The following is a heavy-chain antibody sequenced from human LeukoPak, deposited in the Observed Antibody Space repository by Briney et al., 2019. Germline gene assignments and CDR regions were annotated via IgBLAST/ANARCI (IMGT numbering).Heavy chain of an antibody. CDR1: GYTFTSYY. Sequence: GASVKVSCKASGYTFTSYYVHWVRQAPGQGLEWMGIINPSGGSTSYAQKFQGRVTMTRDTSTSTVYMELSSLRSEDTAVYYCAREWYDSSGYYLYYYYGMDVWGQGTTVTVSS. V-gene: IGHV1-46*01. CDR2: INPSGGST. J-gene: IGHJ6*02. CDR3: AREWYDSSGYYLYYYYGMDV. D-gene: IGHD3-22*01.